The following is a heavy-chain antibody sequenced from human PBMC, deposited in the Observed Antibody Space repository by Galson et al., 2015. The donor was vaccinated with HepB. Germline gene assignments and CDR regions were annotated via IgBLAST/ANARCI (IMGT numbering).Heavy chain of an antibody. CDR3: ARDRSEYANYVSLDY. D-gene: IGHD4/OR15-4a*01. CDR1: GFTFSSYG. CDR2: ISYDGSNK. Sequence: SLRLSCAASGFTFSSYGMHWVRQAPGKGLEWVAVISYDGSNKYYADSVKGRFTISRDNSKNTLYLQMNSLRDEDTAVYYCARDRSEYANYVSLDYWGQGTLVTVSS. V-gene: IGHV3-30*03. J-gene: IGHJ4*02.